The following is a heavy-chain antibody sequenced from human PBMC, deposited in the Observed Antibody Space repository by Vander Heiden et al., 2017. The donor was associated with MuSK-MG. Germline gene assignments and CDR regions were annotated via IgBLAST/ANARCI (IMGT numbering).Heavy chain of an antibody. CDR3: ARGVRWFDY. V-gene: IGHV3-7*04. Sequence: VPLVGSGRGVLQPGESLRRSCSASGFTFSRYWMSWVRQAPGKVLEWVANIKQDGSENYYVDSVKGRFTIARDNAKNSLYLQMNNRRAEDTAVYYWARGVRWFDYWGQGILVTVSS. CDR1: GFTFSRYW. J-gene: IGHJ4*02. D-gene: IGHD3-3*01. CDR2: IKQDGSEN.